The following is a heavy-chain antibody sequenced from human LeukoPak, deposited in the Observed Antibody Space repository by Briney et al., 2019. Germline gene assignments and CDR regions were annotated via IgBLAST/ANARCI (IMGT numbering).Heavy chain of an antibody. CDR2: IYYSGST. Sequence: PSETLSLTCTVSDGSISSSSYYWGWIRQPPGKGLEWIGSIYYSGSTYYNPSLKSRVTISVDTSKNQFSLKLSSVTAADTAVYYCARHQYTLLYDILTGPDYWGQGTLVTVSS. CDR3: ARHQYTLLYDILTGPDY. D-gene: IGHD3-9*01. CDR1: DGSISSSSYY. J-gene: IGHJ4*02. V-gene: IGHV4-39*01.